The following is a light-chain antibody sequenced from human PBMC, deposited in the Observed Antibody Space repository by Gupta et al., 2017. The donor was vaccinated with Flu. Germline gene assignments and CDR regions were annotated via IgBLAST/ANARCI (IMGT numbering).Light chain of an antibody. CDR2: AAS. V-gene: IGKV1-5*03. CDR3: QQYSSYPWT. CDR1: QTVSNW. J-gene: IGKJ1*01. Sequence: DIQMTQSPSTLSASVGDRVTITCRASQTVSNWLAWYQQKPGKVPKLLLYAASYAASSLEGGVPSRFSGSGSGTEFTLTISSLQPGDFASYYCQQYSSYPWTFGQGTKVEI.